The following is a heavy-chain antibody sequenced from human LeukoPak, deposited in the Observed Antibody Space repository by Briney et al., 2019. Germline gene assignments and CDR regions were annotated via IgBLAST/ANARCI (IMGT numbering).Heavy chain of an antibody. CDR2: IWYGGSNK. V-gene: IGHV3-30*02. D-gene: IGHD4-11*01. J-gene: IGHJ6*03. CDR3: AKGRLQSYMDV. Sequence: GGSLRLSCAASGFTFSTYAMNWIRQAPGKGLEWVAVIWYGGSNKYYADSVKGRFTISRDNSKNTLYLQMNSLRAEDTAVYYCAKGRLQSYMDVWGKGTTVTVSS. CDR1: GFTFSTYA.